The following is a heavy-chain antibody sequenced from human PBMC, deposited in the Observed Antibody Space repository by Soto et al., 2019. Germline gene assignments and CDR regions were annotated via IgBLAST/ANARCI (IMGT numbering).Heavy chain of an antibody. CDR2: IIPIFGTA. CDR3: ARDLRIAAAGTLDY. V-gene: IGHV1-69*12. Sequence: QVQLVQSGAEVKKPGSSVKVSCKASGGTFSSYAISWVRQAPGQGLEWMGGIIPIFGTANYAQKFQGRVTITADESTSTAYVERSSLRSEDTAVYYCARDLRIAAAGTLDYWGQGTLVTVSS. J-gene: IGHJ4*02. D-gene: IGHD6-13*01. CDR1: GGTFSSYA.